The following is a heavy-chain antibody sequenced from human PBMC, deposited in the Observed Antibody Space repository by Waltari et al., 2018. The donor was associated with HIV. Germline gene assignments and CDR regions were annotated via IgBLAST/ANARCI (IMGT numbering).Heavy chain of an antibody. CDR3: ARLAQLAGGYYYYGMDV. CDR2: IYYSGST. D-gene: IGHD6-6*01. J-gene: IGHJ6*02. Sequence: QLQLQESGPGLVKPSETLSLTCTVSGGSISSSSYYWGWIRQPPGKGLEWIGSIYYSGSTYYNPSLKSRVTISVDTSKNQFSLKLSSVTAADTAVYYCARLAQLAGGYYYYGMDVWGQGTTVTVSS. V-gene: IGHV4-39*01. CDR1: GGSISSSSYY.